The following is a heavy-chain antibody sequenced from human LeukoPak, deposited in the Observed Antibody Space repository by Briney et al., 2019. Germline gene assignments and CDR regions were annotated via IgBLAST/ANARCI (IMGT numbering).Heavy chain of an antibody. D-gene: IGHD2/OR15-2a*01. J-gene: IGHJ4*02. Sequence: SETLSLTCAVSAGPFTGYFWSWVRQSSGHGLEWIGEIHNSGTTNNNTSLNSRVTISEETSKNQFSRNRTSVTAADTAVYYRPRRYYCYLGRFPFDFWGQGTLVRVSS. CDR2: IHNSGTT. CDR3: PRRYYCYLGRFPFDF. V-gene: IGHV4-34*01. CDR1: AGPFTGYF.